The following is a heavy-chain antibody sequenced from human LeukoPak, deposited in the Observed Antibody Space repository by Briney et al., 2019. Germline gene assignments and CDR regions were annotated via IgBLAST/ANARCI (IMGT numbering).Heavy chain of an antibody. D-gene: IGHD3-3*01. CDR3: ARAPYYDFWSGYSHGAFDI. Sequence: SETLSLTCAVYGGSFSGYYWSWIRQPPGKGLEWIGEINHSGSTNYNPSLKSRVTISVDTSKNQFSLKLSSVTAADTAVYYCARAPYYDFWSGYSHGAFDIWGQGTVVTVSS. V-gene: IGHV4-34*01. CDR1: GGSFSGYY. CDR2: INHSGST. J-gene: IGHJ3*02.